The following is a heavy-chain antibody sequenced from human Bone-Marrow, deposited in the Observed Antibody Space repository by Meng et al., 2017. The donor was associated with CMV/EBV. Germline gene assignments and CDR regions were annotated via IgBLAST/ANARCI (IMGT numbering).Heavy chain of an antibody. CDR3: AQGVDN. CDR1: GFTFSNYD. V-gene: IGHV3-23*01. Sequence: GESLKISCAASGFTFSNYDMAWVRQAPGKGLEWVSAISRSAINTYYRDSVKGRFTISRDNSRKMLYLQMNNLRVEDTALYYCAQGVDNWGQGTLATVSS. CDR2: ISRSAINT. D-gene: IGHD3-16*01. J-gene: IGHJ4*02.